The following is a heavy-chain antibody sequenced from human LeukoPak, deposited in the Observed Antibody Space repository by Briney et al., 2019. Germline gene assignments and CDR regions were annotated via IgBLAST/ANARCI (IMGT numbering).Heavy chain of an antibody. Sequence: PLETLSLTCAVSDSSISSTSYWGWIGQPPGKGLEWIGSIYHSGGTVYNPSLKSRVTISVDTSKKQFSLKLTSVTAADTAVYYCARNDSSGYFDYWGQGTLVTVSS. D-gene: IGHD3-22*01. V-gene: IGHV4-38-2*01. J-gene: IGHJ4*02. CDR2: IYHSGGT. CDR3: ARNDSSGYFDY. CDR1: DSSISSTSY.